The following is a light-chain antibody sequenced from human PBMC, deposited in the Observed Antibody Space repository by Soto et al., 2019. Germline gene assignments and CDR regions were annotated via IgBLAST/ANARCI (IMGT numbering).Light chain of an antibody. CDR2: GAS. Sequence: EIVMTQSPATLSVSPGERATLSCRASQSVSNNLAWYQQKPGQAPRLLIYGASTRATGIPARFSGSGSGTEFTLTISSLQYEDFAVYYCQQYNNWPPYIFGQGTKLEIK. V-gene: IGKV3-15*01. J-gene: IGKJ2*01. CDR1: QSVSNN. CDR3: QQYNNWPPYI.